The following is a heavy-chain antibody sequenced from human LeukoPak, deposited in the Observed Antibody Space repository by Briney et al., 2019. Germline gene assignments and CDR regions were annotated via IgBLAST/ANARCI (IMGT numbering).Heavy chain of an antibody. J-gene: IGHJ6*02. CDR1: GYTFTGYY. D-gene: IGHD1-1*01. CDR2: INPNSGGT. V-gene: IGHV1-2*02. Sequence: ASVKVSCEASGYTFTGYYMHWVRQAPGQGLEWMGWINPNSGGTNYAQKFQGRVTMTRDTSISTAYMELSRLRSDDTAVYYCARGNDVEMATLYYYGMDVWGQGTTVTVSS. CDR3: ARGNDVEMATLYYYGMDV.